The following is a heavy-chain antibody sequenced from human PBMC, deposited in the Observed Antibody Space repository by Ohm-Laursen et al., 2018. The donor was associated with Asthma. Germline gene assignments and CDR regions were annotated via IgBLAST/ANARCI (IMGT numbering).Heavy chain of an antibody. D-gene: IGHD2-2*02. Sequence: SLRLSCAASGFTVSNYWVHWVRQAPGKGLEWVAVIAYDGSNKYYADSVKGRFTISRDNSKNTLYLQMNSLRVEDTAVYYCATSCSTSCHIDYWGQGTLVTVSS. V-gene: IGHV3-30*19. CDR3: ATSCSTSCHIDY. CDR2: IAYDGSNK. CDR1: GFTVSNYW. J-gene: IGHJ4*02.